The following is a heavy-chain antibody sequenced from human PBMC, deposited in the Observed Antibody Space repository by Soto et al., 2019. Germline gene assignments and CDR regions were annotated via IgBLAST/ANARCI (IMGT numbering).Heavy chain of an antibody. J-gene: IGHJ6*02. V-gene: IGHV4-30-4*01. D-gene: IGHD3-22*01. CDR2: IYYSGST. CDR1: GGSISSGDYY. CDR3: ARDVVLYYYDSSGYPPYSYYGMDV. Sequence: SETLSLTCTVSGGSISSGDYYWSWIRQPPGKGLEWIGYIYYSGSTYYNPSLKSRVTISVDTSKNQFSLKLSSVTAADTAVYYCARDVVLYYYDSSGYPPYSYYGMDVWGQGTTVTVSS.